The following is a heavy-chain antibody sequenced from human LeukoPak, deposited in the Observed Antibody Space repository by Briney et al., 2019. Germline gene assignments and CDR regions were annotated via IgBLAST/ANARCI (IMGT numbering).Heavy chain of an antibody. J-gene: IGHJ4*02. V-gene: IGHV4-39*07. CDR2: IFYNGSN. Sequence: PSETLSLTCTVSGGSISSSDYYWGWIRQPPGKGLAWIGSIFYNGSNYSHPSLTSRLSLSVDTSKNQFSLRLSSVTAADTAVYYCARGRPAYYYGSGSYRYYFDYWGQGTLVTVSS. D-gene: IGHD3-10*01. CDR1: GGSISSSDYY. CDR3: ARGRPAYYYGSGSYRYYFDY.